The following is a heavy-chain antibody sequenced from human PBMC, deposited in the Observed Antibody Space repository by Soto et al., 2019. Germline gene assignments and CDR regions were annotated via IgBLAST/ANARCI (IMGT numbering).Heavy chain of an antibody. V-gene: IGHV3-48*01. CDR2: ISSSSSTI. CDR1: GFTFSSYS. J-gene: IGHJ4*02. D-gene: IGHD6-13*01. CDR3: ARTGYSSSWYLSFDY. Sequence: EVQLVESGGGLVQPGGSLRLSCAASGFTFSSYSMNWVRQAPGKGLERVSYISSSSSTIYYADSVKGRFTISRDNAKNSLYLQMNSLRAEDTAVYYCARTGYSSSWYLSFDYWGRGTLVTVSS.